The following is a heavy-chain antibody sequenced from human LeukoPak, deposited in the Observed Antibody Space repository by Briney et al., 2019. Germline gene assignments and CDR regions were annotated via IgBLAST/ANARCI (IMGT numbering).Heavy chain of an antibody. Sequence: GASVKVSCKASGYTYSNYYMHWVRQAPGQGFEWMGIINPSGGDTRYAQKFQGRVSMTRDMSTSTVYMELSSLRSEDTAVYFCARGRHILMVTVNFDYWGQGTLVTVSS. V-gene: IGHV1-46*01. CDR3: ARGRHILMVTVNFDY. CDR1: GYTYSNYY. CDR2: INPSGGDT. D-gene: IGHD2-21*02. J-gene: IGHJ4*02.